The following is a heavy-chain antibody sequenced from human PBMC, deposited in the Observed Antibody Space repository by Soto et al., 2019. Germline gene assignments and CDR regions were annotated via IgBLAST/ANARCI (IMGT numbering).Heavy chain of an antibody. Sequence: LSLTCTVSGGSISSSSYYWGWIRQPPGKGLEWIGSIYYSGGTYYNPSLKSRVTISVDTSKNQFSLKLSSVTAADTAVYYCAGQLYYYDSSGYPHYFDYWGPGTLVTVSS. CDR3: AGQLYYYDSSGYPHYFDY. CDR2: IYYSGGT. J-gene: IGHJ4*02. CDR1: GGSISSSSYY. V-gene: IGHV4-39*01. D-gene: IGHD3-22*01.